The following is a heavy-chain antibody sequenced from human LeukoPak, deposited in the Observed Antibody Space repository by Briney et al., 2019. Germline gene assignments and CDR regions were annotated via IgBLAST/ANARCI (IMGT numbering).Heavy chain of an antibody. Sequence: SETLSLTCTVSGGSISSGDYYWGWIRQPPGKGLEWIGSIYYSGSTNYNPSLKSRVTISVDTSKNQFSLKLSSVTAADTAVYYCARGTNEDYDFWSGYSLGFDYWGQGTLVTVSS. CDR2: IYYSGST. CDR3: ARGTNEDYDFWSGYSLGFDY. CDR1: GGSISSGDYY. V-gene: IGHV4-39*07. J-gene: IGHJ4*02. D-gene: IGHD3-3*01.